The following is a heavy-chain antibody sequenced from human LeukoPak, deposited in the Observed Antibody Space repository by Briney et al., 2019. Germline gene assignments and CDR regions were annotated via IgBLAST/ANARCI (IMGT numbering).Heavy chain of an antibody. J-gene: IGHJ5*02. CDR1: GDSVSSSY. CDR3: ARGVKAET. V-gene: IGHV4-59*02. D-gene: IGHD2-15*01. CDR2: IYYSGSA. Sequence: PETLSLTCTVSGDSVSSSYWNWIRQPPGKGLEWIGYIYYSGSANYNPSLKSRVTISVDTSKNQFSLKPSSVTAADTAVYYCARGVKAETWGQGTLVTVSS.